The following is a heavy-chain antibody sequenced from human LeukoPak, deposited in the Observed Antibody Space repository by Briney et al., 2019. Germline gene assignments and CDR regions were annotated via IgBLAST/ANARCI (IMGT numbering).Heavy chain of an antibody. J-gene: IGHJ5*02. Sequence: ASVKVSCKASGYTFTSDGISWVRQAPRQGLEWMGWISAYNGNTNYAQKLQGRVTMTTDTSTSTAYMELRSLRSDDTAVYYCARDEGYQLLLHWFDPWGQGTLVTVSS. D-gene: IGHD2-2*01. CDR1: GYTFTSDG. CDR2: ISAYNGNT. CDR3: ARDEGYQLLLHWFDP. V-gene: IGHV1-18*01.